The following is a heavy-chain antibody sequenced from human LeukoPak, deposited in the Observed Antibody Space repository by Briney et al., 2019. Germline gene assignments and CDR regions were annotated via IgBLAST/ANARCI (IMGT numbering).Heavy chain of an antibody. CDR1: GYTFTSYW. V-gene: IGHV5-51*01. CDR2: IYPGDSDT. J-gene: IGHJ4*02. Sequence: GESLKISCKGSGYTFTSYWIGWVRQMPGKGLEWMGIIYPGDSDTRYIPSFQGQVTISADKSIGTAYLQWSSLKASDTAMYYCARRVDSYWFFDYWGQGTLVTVSS. D-gene: IGHD1-26*01. CDR3: ARRVDSYWFFDY.